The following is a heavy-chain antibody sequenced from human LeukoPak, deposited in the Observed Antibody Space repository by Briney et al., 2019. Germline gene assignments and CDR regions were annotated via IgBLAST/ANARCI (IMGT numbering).Heavy chain of an antibody. V-gene: IGHV3-21*01. D-gene: IGHD6-19*01. Sequence: GGSLRLSCAASGFTFSSYSMNWVRQAPGKGLEWVSSISSSSSYIYYADSVKGRFTISRDNAKNSLYLQMNSLRAEDTAVYYCARDVRAVAGTGNHWGQGTLVTVSS. J-gene: IGHJ5*02. CDR2: ISSSSSYI. CDR3: ARDVRAVAGTGNH. CDR1: GFTFSSYS.